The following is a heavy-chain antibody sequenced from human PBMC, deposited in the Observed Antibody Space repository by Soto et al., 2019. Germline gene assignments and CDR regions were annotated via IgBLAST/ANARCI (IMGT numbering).Heavy chain of an antibody. Sequence: QVQLVQSGADVKKPGSSVKVSCKASGGTFSSYAFSWVRQAPGQGLEWMGGIIRIFHTPTYAQKFQGRITITADESTSTAYIELISLRSDDTAVYYCVHRRDGYNSAFFDYWGQGTLVTVSS. J-gene: IGHJ4*02. CDR3: VHRRDGYNSAFFDY. CDR2: IIRIFHTP. CDR1: GGTFSSYA. D-gene: IGHD5-12*01. V-gene: IGHV1-69*01.